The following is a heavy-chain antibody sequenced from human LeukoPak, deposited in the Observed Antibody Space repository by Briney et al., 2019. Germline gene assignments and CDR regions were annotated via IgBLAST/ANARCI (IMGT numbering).Heavy chain of an antibody. CDR2: ICYSGST. Sequence: SETLSLTCTVSGGSISSSSYYWGWIRQPPGKGLEGIGSICYSGSTYYNPSLKSRVTISVDTSKNQFSLKLSSVTAADTAVYYCARTGYSSSWYDSGAFDIWGQGTMVTVSS. J-gene: IGHJ3*02. D-gene: IGHD6-13*01. CDR3: ARTGYSSSWYDSGAFDI. V-gene: IGHV4-39*01. CDR1: GGSISSSSYY.